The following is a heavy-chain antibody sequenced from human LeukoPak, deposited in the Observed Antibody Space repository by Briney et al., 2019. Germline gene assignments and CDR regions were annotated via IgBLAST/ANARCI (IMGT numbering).Heavy chain of an antibody. D-gene: IGHD3-10*01. Sequence: PGGSLRLSCAASGFTFSSYYMTWVRQAPGKGLEWVSSISSSSIYRYSADSVKGRFTISRDNAKNSLYLQMNNLRAEDTAVYYCARDKYGSGSYSWSKRLDSWGQGTLVTVSS. CDR3: ARDKYGSGSYSWSKRLDS. V-gene: IGHV3-21*01. CDR2: ISSSSIYR. CDR1: GFTFSSYY. J-gene: IGHJ4*02.